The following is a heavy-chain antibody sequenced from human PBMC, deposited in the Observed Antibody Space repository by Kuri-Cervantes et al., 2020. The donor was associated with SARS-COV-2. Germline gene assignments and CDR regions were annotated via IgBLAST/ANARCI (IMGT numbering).Heavy chain of an antibody. CDR3: VREGDHWNFDY. CDR2: ISSSSSYI. V-gene: IGHV3-21*01. CDR1: GFTFSSYS. J-gene: IGHJ4*02. Sequence: GGSLRLSCAASGFTFSSYSMNWVRQAPGKGLEWVSSISSSSSYIYYAVSVKGRFTISRDNAKNSLYLQMNSLRAEDTAVYYCVREGDHWNFDYWGQGTLVTVTS. D-gene: IGHD1-1*01.